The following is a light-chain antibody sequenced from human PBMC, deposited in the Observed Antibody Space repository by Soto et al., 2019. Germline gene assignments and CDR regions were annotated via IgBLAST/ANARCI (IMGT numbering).Light chain of an antibody. CDR1: NSDADVGGYKY. V-gene: IGLV2-14*03. Sequence: QSALTQPASVSGSPGQSITISCTGINSDADVGGYKYVSWYQHHPGKAPKLMIYAVTNRPSGVSDRFSGSKSGNTASLTISGLQPEDEADYYCSSFTDPNKEIFGRGTKLTVL. CDR2: AVT. J-gene: IGLJ2*01. CDR3: SSFTDPNKEI.